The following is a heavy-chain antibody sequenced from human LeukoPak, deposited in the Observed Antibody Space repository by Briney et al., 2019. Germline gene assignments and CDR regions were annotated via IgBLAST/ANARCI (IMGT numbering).Heavy chain of an antibody. Sequence: SETLSLTCTVSGGSISSYYWSWIRQPAGKGLEWIGRIYTSGSTNYNPSLKSRVTMSVDTSKNQFSLKLSSVTAADTAVYYCAREDYDSSGYYPSIDYWGQGTLVTVSS. CDR2: IYTSGST. CDR1: GGSISSYY. V-gene: IGHV4-4*07. CDR3: AREDYDSSGYYPSIDY. J-gene: IGHJ4*02. D-gene: IGHD3-22*01.